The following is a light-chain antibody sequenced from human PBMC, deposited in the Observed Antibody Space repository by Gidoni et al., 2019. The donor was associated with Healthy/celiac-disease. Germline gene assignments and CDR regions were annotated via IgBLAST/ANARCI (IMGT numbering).Light chain of an antibody. CDR3: QPYNNWWT. CDR2: GAS. J-gene: IGKJ1*01. Sequence: EIVMTQSPATLSVSPGERATLSCRASQSVSSNLAWYQQKPGQAPRLLIYGASTRATSIPARFSGSGSGTEFTLTISRLQSEDFAVYYCQPYNNWWTFGQGTKVEIK. CDR1: QSVSSN. V-gene: IGKV3-15*01.